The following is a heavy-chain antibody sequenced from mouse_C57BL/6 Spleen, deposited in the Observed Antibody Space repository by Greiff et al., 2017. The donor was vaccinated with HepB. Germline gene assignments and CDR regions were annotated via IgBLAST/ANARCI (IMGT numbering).Heavy chain of an antibody. CDR3: ARDGYDGTPYFDY. CDR1: GYSFTGYY. Sequence: EVQLQQSGPELVKPGASVKISCKASGYSFTGYYMNWVKQSPEKSLEWIGEINPSTGGTTYNQKFKAKATLTVDKSSSTAYMQLKSLTSEDSAVYYCARDGYDGTPYFDYWGQGTTLTVSS. CDR2: INPSTGGT. J-gene: IGHJ2*01. D-gene: IGHD2-2*01. V-gene: IGHV1-42*01.